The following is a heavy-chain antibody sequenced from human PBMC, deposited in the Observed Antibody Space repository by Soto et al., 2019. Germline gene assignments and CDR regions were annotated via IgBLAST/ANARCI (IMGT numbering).Heavy chain of an antibody. J-gene: IGHJ5*02. Sequence: PSETLSLTCTVSNDSIRSGTYYWAWIRQPPGRGLEWIGSLSYLGTTDYNPSLKSRVTISKDASKNQFSLKLSSVTAADTAVYYCARVRDWFDPWGQGTLVTVSS. CDR1: NDSIRSGTYY. CDR2: LSYLGTT. V-gene: IGHV4-39*01. D-gene: IGHD3-3*01. CDR3: ARVRDWFDP.